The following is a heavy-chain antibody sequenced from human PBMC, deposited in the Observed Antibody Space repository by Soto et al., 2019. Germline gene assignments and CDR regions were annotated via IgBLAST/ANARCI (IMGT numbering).Heavy chain of an antibody. CDR1: GYIFIDYW. J-gene: IGHJ4*02. D-gene: IGHD2-15*01. Sequence: GESLKISCKASGYIFIDYWIGWVRQMPGKGLEWMGIVYPRDSDTRYSPSFQGQVTISADRSTGTASLQWRSLKASDTALYYCARPPLPGYSIHFNSWGQGTLVTVSS. V-gene: IGHV5-51*01. CDR3: ARPPLPGYSIHFNS. CDR2: VYPRDSDT.